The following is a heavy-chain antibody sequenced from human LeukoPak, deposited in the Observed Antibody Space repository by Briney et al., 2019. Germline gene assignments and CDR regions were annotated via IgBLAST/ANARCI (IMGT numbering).Heavy chain of an antibody. CDR2: ISAYNGNT. D-gene: IGHD3-9*01. V-gene: IGHV1-18*01. CDR3: ARDQTGYLDWFDP. CDR1: GYTFTSYG. J-gene: IGHJ5*02. Sequence: ASVKVSCKASGYTFTSYGISWVRQAPGQGLEGMGWISAYNGNTNYAQKLLGRVTMTTDTSTSTAYMELRSLRSDDTAVYYCARDQTGYLDWFDPWGQGTLVTVSS.